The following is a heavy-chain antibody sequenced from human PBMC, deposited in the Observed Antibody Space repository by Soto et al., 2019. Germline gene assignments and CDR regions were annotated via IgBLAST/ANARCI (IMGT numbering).Heavy chain of an antibody. J-gene: IGHJ4*02. CDR1: GDSVSSNSAA. Sequence: PSQTLSLTCAISGDSVSSNSAAWNWIKQSPSGGLEWLGRTYYRSRWFIYYVDSVRGRFTISRDNFKNMLSLQMISLRAEDTALYYCARGFFSAVYAAHFDHWGQGTPVTVSS. CDR3: ARGFFSAVYAAHFDH. V-gene: IGHV6-1*01. D-gene: IGHD2-8*01. CDR2: TYYRSRWFI.